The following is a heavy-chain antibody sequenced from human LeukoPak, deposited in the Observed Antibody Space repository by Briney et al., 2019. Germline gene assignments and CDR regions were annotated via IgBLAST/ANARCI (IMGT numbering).Heavy chain of an antibody. CDR1: GFTLSSYQ. J-gene: IGHJ4*02. Sequence: PGGSLTLSCAASGFTLSSYQMNWVRQAPGKGLEWVSYISDSGTSIKYADSVKGRFTISRDISKNTLFLLMNSLRDEDTAIYYCARSTPVGLGVLGSWGEGILVTVSS. CDR2: ISDSGTSI. V-gene: IGHV3-48*03. CDR3: ARSTPVGLGVLGS.